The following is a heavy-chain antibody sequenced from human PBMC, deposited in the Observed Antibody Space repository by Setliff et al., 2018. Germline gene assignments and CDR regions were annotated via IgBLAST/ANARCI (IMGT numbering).Heavy chain of an antibody. D-gene: IGHD3-16*02. CDR3: AASQYQIVGLFDY. V-gene: IGHV4-4*08. CDR2: IYSSGST. J-gene: IGHJ4*02. Sequence: PSETLSLTCTVSGGAISNYYWSWIRQPPGKGLEWIGYIYSSGSTNYNPSLKSRVAMSVDTSKNQFSLNLSSVTAADTAVYYCAASQYQIVGLFDYWGQGALVTVSS. CDR1: GGAISNYY.